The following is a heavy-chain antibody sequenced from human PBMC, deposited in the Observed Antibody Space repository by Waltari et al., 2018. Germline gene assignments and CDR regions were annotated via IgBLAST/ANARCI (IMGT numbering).Heavy chain of an antibody. CDR2: INQSGST. D-gene: IGHD2-2*01. J-gene: IGHJ4*02. CDR3: ARYCSSTSCPLGYFDY. CDR1: GGSFSGYY. Sequence: QVQLQQWGAGLLKPSETLSLTCAVYGGSFSGYYWSWIRQPPGKGLEWIGEINQSGSTNYNPSLNSRVTISVDTAKNQFSLKLSSVTAADTAVYYCARYCSSTSCPLGYFDYWGQGTLVTVSS. V-gene: IGHV4-34*01.